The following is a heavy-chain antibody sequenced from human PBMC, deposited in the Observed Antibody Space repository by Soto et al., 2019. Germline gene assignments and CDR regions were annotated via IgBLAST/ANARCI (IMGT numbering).Heavy chain of an antibody. CDR1: GFSFSSYA. J-gene: IGHJ4*02. D-gene: IGHD2-2*01. Sequence: GGSLRLSCAASGFSFSSYAMSWVRQAPGKGLEWVSALSSTGGTTYYADSVKGRFTISRDNSKNTLYLQMNSLRAEDTALYYCATRDCSSTSCYGSVNYWGPGTLVTVSS. CDR2: LSSTGGTT. V-gene: IGHV3-23*01. CDR3: ATRDCSSTSCYGSVNY.